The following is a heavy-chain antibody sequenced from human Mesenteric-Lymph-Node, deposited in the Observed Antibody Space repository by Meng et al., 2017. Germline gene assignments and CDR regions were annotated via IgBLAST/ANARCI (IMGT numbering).Heavy chain of an antibody. V-gene: IGHV4-30-2*01. CDR2: IYHGVNI. CDR1: GDSITSGDYS. D-gene: IGHD3-10*01. CDR3: VRDTRRGGGWFDP. Sequence: QLQESCSGLVRPSRTLSLTCAVSGDSITSGDYSWTWIRQPPGKGLEWIGYIYHGVNIYYTPSLRSRVTISVDKSRNQFSLKLTSVSAADTAVYYCVRDTRRGGGWFDPWGQGTLVTVPS. J-gene: IGHJ5*02.